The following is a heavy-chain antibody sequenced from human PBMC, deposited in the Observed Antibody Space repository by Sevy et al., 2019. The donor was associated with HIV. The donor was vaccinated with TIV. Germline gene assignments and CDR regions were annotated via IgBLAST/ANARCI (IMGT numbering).Heavy chain of an antibody. CDR1: GFMYGDYA. Sequence: GGSLRLSCTGSGFMYGDYAINWVRQAPGKGLEWVGFIRRKAYGGTTQYAGSVKGRFTISRDDSKSIAYLQMNSLKTEDTAVYYCTRGASVNILSPWDYWGQGTLVTVSS. D-gene: IGHD3-3*02. V-gene: IGHV3-49*04. J-gene: IGHJ4*02. CDR2: IRRKAYGGTT. CDR3: TRGASVNILSPWDY.